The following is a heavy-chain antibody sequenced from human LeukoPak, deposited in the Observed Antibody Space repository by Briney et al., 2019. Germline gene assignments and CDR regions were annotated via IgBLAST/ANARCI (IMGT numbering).Heavy chain of an antibody. D-gene: IGHD6-19*01. CDR1: GFTFSSYA. CDR2: ISGSGGST. Sequence: GGSLRHSCAASGFTFSSYAMSWVREAPGKGLEWVSAISGSGGSTYYADSVKGRFTISRDNSKNTLYLQMNSLRTEDTAVYYCAKDDGVYGVAGRDAFDIWGQGTMVTVSS. J-gene: IGHJ3*02. V-gene: IGHV3-23*01. CDR3: AKDDGVYGVAGRDAFDI.